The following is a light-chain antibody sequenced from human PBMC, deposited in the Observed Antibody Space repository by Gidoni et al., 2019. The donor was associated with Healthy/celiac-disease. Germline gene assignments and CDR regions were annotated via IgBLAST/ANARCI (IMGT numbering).Light chain of an antibody. CDR1: QSVSSN. Sequence: EIVMTHSPATLSVSPGERATLSCRASQSVSSNLAWYQQKPGQAPRLLIYGASTRANGIPARFSGSGSGKEFTLTISSLQSEDFAVYYCQQYNNWPPWTFGKGTKVEIK. V-gene: IGKV3-15*01. CDR3: QQYNNWPPWT. J-gene: IGKJ1*01. CDR2: GAS.